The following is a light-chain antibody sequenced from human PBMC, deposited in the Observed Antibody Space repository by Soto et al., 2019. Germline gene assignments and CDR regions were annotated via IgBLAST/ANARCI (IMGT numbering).Light chain of an antibody. CDR2: EVS. CDR1: SSDVGGYNY. V-gene: IGLV2-8*01. J-gene: IGLJ3*02. CDR3: SSYAGSNNLGV. Sequence: QSALTQPPSASGSPGQSVAISCTGTSSDVGGYNYVSWYQQHPGKAPKRMIYEVSKRPSGVPHRFPGSKYGNTASLTVSGLQAEDEDDYYCSSYAGSNNLGVFGRGTKLTVL.